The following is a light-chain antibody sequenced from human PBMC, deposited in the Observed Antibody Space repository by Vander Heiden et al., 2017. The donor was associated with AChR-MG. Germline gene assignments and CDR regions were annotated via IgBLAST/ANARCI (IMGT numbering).Light chain of an antibody. Sequence: SYELTQPPSVSLSPGQTARITCAGDALPKKYAYWYQQKSGQAPVLVIYEVSKRPSGIPEGFSGSSSGTMATLTISGAQVEDEADYYCYSTDSSGNHYVFGTGTKVTVL. CDR1: ALPKKY. CDR3: YSTDSSGNHYV. J-gene: IGLJ1*01. CDR2: EVS. V-gene: IGLV3-10*01.